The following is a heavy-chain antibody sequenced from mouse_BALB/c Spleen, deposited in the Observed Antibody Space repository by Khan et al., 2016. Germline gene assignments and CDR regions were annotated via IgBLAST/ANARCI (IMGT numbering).Heavy chain of an antibody. D-gene: IGHD2-10*01. CDR2: INPSTGYT. Sequence: QVQLKQSGAGLAKPGASVKMSCKASGYTFTSYWMHWVKQRPGQGLEWIGYINPSTGYTEYNQKFKDKATLTADKSSSTAYMQLSSLTSEDSAVYYCARWAYYGNYLFAYWGQGTLVTVSA. CDR1: GYTFTSYW. CDR3: ARWAYYGNYLFAY. V-gene: IGHV1-7*01. J-gene: IGHJ3*01.